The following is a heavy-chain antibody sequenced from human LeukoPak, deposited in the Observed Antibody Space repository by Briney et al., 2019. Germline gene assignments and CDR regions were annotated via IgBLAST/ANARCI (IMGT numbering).Heavy chain of an antibody. J-gene: IGHJ6*02. CDR2: IYYSGST. Sequence: SETLFLTCTVSGGSISSGGYYWSWIRQHPGTGLEWIGYIYYSGSTYYNPSLKSRVTISIDTSKNQFSLELSSVTAADTAVYYCARATVTVYYYGMDVWGQGTTVTVSS. CDR1: GGSISSGGYY. D-gene: IGHD4-11*01. CDR3: ARATVTVYYYGMDV. V-gene: IGHV4-31*03.